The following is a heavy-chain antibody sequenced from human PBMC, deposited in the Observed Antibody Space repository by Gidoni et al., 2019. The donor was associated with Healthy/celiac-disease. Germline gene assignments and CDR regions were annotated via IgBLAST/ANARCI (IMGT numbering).Heavy chain of an antibody. V-gene: IGHV1-8*01. D-gene: IGHD6-19*01. J-gene: IGHJ5*02. CDR2: MNPNSGNT. CDR3: ARGGVVAGQFDP. CDR1: GYTFTSYD. Sequence: QVQLVQSGAEVKKPGASVKDSCKDYGYTFTSYDINWVRQATGQVLEWMGWMNPNSGNTGYAQKLQGSVTMTRNTSISTAYMELSSLRSEDTSVYYCARGGVVAGQFDPWGQVTLVTVSS.